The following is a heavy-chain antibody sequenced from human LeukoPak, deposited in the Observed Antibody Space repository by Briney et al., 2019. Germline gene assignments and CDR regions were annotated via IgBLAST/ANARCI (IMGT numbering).Heavy chain of an antibody. Sequence: PGGSLRLSCAASGFIFSEYWMSWVRQAPGKGLEWVSAISGSGGSTYYADSVKGRFTISRDNSKNTLYLQMNSLRAEDTAVYYCAKEGGSTSSNWFDPWGQGTLVTVSS. CDR3: AKEGGSTSSNWFDP. CDR1: GFIFSEYW. D-gene: IGHD2-2*01. J-gene: IGHJ5*02. V-gene: IGHV3-23*01. CDR2: ISGSGGST.